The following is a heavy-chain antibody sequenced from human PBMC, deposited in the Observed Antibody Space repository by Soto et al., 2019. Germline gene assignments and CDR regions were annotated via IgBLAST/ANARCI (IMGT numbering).Heavy chain of an antibody. D-gene: IGHD4-17*01. CDR2: VSGIGVRA. V-gene: IGHV3-23*01. CDR3: AKDLAVTTGFHYGMDV. J-gene: IGHJ6*02. CDR1: GFTFSNYG. Sequence: EVQLLESGGGLVQPGGSIRLSCAASGFTFSNYGMNWVRQGPGTGLEWVATVSGIGVRANYADSVKGRFTVSRGNSRNTLYLQMESLRAEDTAIYFCAKDLAVTTGFHYGMDVWGQGTTVTVS.